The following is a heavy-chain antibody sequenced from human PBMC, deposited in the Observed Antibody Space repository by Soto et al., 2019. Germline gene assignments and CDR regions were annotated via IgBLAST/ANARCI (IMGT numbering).Heavy chain of an antibody. V-gene: IGHV4-31*03. Sequence: LSLTCTVSGGSISSGGYYWSWIRQHPGKGLEWIGYIYYSGSTYYNPSLKSRVTISVDTSKNQFSLKLSSVTAADTAVYYCARARRFLEWLLSSYYYYGMDVWGQGTTVTVSS. J-gene: IGHJ6*02. D-gene: IGHD3-3*01. CDR1: GGSISSGGYY. CDR2: IYYSGST. CDR3: ARARRFLEWLLSSYYYYGMDV.